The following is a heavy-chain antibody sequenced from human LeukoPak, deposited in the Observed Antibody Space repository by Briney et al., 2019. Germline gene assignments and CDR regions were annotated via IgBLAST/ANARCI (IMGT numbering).Heavy chain of an antibody. Sequence: GGSLRLSCAASGFTVSSNYMSWVRQAPGKGLEWVSVIYSGGSTYYADSVKGRSTISRDNSKNTLYLQMNSLRAEDTAVYYCAKEGNYDYVWGSYRSYYFDYWGQGTLVTVSS. J-gene: IGHJ4*02. V-gene: IGHV3-53*05. D-gene: IGHD3-16*02. CDR1: GFTVSSNY. CDR3: AKEGNYDYVWGSYRSYYFDY. CDR2: IYSGGST.